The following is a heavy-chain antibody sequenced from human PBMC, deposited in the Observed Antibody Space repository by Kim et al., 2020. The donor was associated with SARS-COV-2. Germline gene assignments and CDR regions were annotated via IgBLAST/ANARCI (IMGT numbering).Heavy chain of an antibody. D-gene: IGHD3-3*01. J-gene: IGHJ4*02. V-gene: IGHV3-23*01. CDR2: ISGSGGST. CDR1: GFTFSSYA. Sequence: GGSLRLSCAASGFTFSSYAMSWVRQAPGKGLEWVSAISGSGGSTYYADSVKGRFTISRDNSKNTLYLQMNSLRAEDTAVYYCASTPPHYDFWSGYYNNFDYWGQGTLVTVSS. CDR3: ASTPPHYDFWSGYYNNFDY.